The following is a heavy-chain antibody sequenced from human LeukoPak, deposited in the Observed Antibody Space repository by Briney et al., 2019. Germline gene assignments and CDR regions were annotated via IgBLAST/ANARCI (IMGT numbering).Heavy chain of an antibody. Sequence: PSETLSLTCTVSGGSISSYYWSWIRQPAGKGLEWIGRIYASGSTNYNPSLKSRVTMSVDTSKNQFSLKLTSLTAADTAVYYCARIFPESWIDPWGQGTLVTVSS. J-gene: IGHJ5*02. V-gene: IGHV4-4*07. D-gene: IGHD2-21*01. CDR2: IYASGST. CDR1: GGSISSYY. CDR3: ARIFPESWIDP.